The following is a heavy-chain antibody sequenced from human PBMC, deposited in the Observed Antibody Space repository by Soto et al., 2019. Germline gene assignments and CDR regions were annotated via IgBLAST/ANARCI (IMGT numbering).Heavy chain of an antibody. D-gene: IGHD2-2*01. CDR1: GGSSITYY. V-gene: IGHV4-59*01. Sequence: SETLSLTCAVTGGSSITYYWSWIRQPPGKGLECRGYLCYPGSTHYNPAPKGRVTISLSTSKNQYSLNLASVTAADTAVYYCARLTRGTYDYWGQGALVPVSS. J-gene: IGHJ4*02. CDR3: ARLTRGTYDY. CDR2: LCYPGST.